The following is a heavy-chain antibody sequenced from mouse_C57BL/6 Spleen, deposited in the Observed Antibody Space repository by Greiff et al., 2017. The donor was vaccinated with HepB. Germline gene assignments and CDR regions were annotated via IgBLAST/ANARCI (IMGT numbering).Heavy chain of an antibody. V-gene: IGHV5-4*01. J-gene: IGHJ1*03. CDR1: GFTFSSYA. CDR2: ISDGGSYT. Sequence: EVMLVESGGGLVKPGGSLKLSCAASGFTFSSYAMSWVRQTPEKRLEWVATISDGGSYTYYPDNVKGRFTISRDNAKNNLYLQMSHLKSEDTAMYYCARDRYYGSSVFWYFDVWGTGTTVTVSS. CDR3: ARDRYYGSSVFWYFDV. D-gene: IGHD1-1*01.